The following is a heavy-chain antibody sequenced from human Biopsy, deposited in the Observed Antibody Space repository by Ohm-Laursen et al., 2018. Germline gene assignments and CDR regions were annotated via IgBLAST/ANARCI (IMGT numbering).Heavy chain of an antibody. CDR1: GCTFTGYH. CDR2: INAKTGDT. J-gene: IGHJ5*02. D-gene: IGHD3-22*01. CDR3: TRGGYYYDSLAYYYWFDP. Sequence: ASVKVSCNVSGCTFTGYHVHWVRRAPGQGLEWMGWINAKTGDTNYAQKFQGRVTMTRDTSISTAYVDLSSLRSDDTAVYYCTRGGYYYDSLAYYYWFDPWGQGTLVTVSS. V-gene: IGHV1-2*02.